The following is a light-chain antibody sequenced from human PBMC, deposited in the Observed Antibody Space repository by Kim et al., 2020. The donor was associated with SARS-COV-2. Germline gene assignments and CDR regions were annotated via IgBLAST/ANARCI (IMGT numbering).Light chain of an antibody. J-gene: IGKJ4*01. CDR1: RNVGGT. CDR2: DIS. Sequence: EILMTQSPATLSVSPGERATLSCRASRNVGGTLAWYQQRPGQAPRLLIYDISTWATGIPARFSGSGSGTEFTLTITSLQSEDSAVYYCQQYSAWPLTFGGGTKVDIK. V-gene: IGKV3-15*01. CDR3: QQYSAWPLT.